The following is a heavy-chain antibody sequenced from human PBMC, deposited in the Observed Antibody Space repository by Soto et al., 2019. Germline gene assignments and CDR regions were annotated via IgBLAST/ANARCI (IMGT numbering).Heavy chain of an antibody. V-gene: IGHV4-59*01. CDR3: VRGRAQLRRGAFDM. J-gene: IGHJ3*02. CDR2: IYYSGST. Sequence: QVQLQESGPGLVKPSETLSLNCTVSGGSISTYYWSWIRQPPGKGLAWIGYIYYSGSTNYNPALKSRVTISQDSSKNKLSLRLNSVYAADTASYYCVRGRAQLRRGAFDMWGQGTMVTVSS. D-gene: IGHD2-2*01. CDR1: GGSISTYY.